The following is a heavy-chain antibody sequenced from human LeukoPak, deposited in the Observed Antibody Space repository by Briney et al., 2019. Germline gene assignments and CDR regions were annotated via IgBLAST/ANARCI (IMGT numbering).Heavy chain of an antibody. J-gene: IGHJ4*02. CDR1: GFTFSSYA. CDR2: ISGSGGST. V-gene: IGHV3-23*01. Sequence: GGSLRLSCAASGFTFSSYAMSWVRQAPGKGLEWVSAISGSGGSTYYADSVKGRFTISRDNSKNTLYLQMNSLRAEDTAVYYCAKWLGGWFLSPMYYFDYWGQGTLVTVSS. D-gene: IGHD3-10*01. CDR3: AKWLGGWFLSPMYYFDY.